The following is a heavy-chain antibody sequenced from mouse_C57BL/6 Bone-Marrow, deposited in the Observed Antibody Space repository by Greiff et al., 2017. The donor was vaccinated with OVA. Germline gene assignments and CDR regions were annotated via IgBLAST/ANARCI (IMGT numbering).Heavy chain of an antibody. CDR1: GYSITSGYY. D-gene: IGHD1-1*01. J-gene: IGHJ3*01. Sequence: VQLQQSGPGLVKPSQSLSLTCSVTGYSITSGYYWNWIRQFPGNKLEWMGYISYDGSNNYNPSLKNRISITRDTSKNQFFLKLNSVTTEDTATYYCARDEYYGSSYVAWFAYWGQGTLVTVSA. CDR3: ARDEYYGSSYVAWFAY. V-gene: IGHV3-6*01. CDR2: ISYDGSN.